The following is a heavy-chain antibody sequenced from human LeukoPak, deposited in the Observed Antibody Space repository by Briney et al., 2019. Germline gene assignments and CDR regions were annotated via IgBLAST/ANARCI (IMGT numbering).Heavy chain of an antibody. CDR3: ARSGGRIAAAGLADY. J-gene: IGHJ4*02. V-gene: IGHV1-2*06. Sequence: ASVKVSCKASGGTFSSYAISWVRQAPGQGLEWMGRINPNSGGTNYAQKFQGRVTMTRDTSISTAYMELSRLRSDDTAVYYCARSGGRIAAAGLADYWGQGTLVTVSS. CDR1: GGTFSSYA. CDR2: INPNSGGT. D-gene: IGHD6-13*01.